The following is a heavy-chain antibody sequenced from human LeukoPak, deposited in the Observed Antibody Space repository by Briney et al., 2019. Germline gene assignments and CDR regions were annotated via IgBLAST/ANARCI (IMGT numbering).Heavy chain of an antibody. J-gene: IGHJ6*03. CDR2: IYTSGST. D-gene: IGHD2-2*01. V-gene: IGHV4-4*09. Sequence: SETLSLTCTVSGGSISSYYWSWIRQPPGKGLEWIGYIYTSGSTNYNPSLKSRVTISVDTSKNPFSLKLTSVTAADTAVYYCARLNIVVVPAAMYYYYYMDVWGKGTTVTVSS. CDR3: ARLNIVVVPAAMYYYYYMDV. CDR1: GGSISSYY.